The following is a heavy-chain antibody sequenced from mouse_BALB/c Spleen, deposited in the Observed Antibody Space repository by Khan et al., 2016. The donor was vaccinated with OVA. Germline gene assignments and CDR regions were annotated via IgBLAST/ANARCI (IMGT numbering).Heavy chain of an antibody. V-gene: IGHV1S132*01. CDR1: GYIFTSYW. D-gene: IGHD6-1*01. CDR2: IYPGTDNT. CDR3: AREEPLYYFEF. J-gene: IGHJ2*01. Sequence: QVQLQQSGAELVRPGASVKLSCKTSGYIFTSYWIHWVKQRSGQGLEWIARIYPGTDNTYYSEKFKDKATLTADKSSSTAYMQLSSLKSKDSAVYFCAREEPLYYFEFWGQGTTLTVSS.